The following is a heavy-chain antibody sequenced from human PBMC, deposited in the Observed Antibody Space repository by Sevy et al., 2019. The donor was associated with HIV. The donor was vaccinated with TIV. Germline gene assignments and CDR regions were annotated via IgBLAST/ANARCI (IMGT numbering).Heavy chain of an antibody. D-gene: IGHD2-21*01. CDR3: ARVGDTGEYYFDY. CDR1: GFTFSSYW. Sequence: GGCLRLSCAASGFTFSSYWMSWVRQAPGKGLEWVANIKQDGSEKYYVDSVKGRFTISRDNAKNSLYLQMNSLRAEDTTEYYCARVGDTGEYYFDYWGQGTLVTVSS. J-gene: IGHJ4*02. CDR2: IKQDGSEK. V-gene: IGHV3-7*01.